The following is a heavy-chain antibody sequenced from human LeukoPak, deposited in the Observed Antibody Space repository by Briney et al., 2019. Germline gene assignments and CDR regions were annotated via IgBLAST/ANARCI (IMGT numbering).Heavy chain of an antibody. V-gene: IGHV3-23*01. CDR3: AKRIQSAMAMGY. CDR1: GFTFSSYG. J-gene: IGHJ4*02. CDR2: ISGSGGST. D-gene: IGHD5-18*01. Sequence: GGTLRLSCAASGFTFSSYGMSWVRQAPGKGLEWVSAISGSGGSTYYADSVKGRFTISRDNSKNTLYLQMNSLRAEDTAVYYCAKRIQSAMAMGYWGQGTLVTVSS.